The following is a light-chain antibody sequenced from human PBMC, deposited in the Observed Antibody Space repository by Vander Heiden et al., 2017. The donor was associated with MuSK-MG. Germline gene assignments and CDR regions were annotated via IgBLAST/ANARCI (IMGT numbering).Light chain of an antibody. CDR2: DAF. Sequence: AIQLTQSPSSLSASVGDRVTITCRASQGIRSALAWYQQKPGKAPKLLIYDAFSLESGVPSRFSGSGYGTDFTLTISSRQPEDFAAYYCQQNNSYPPLTFGGGTKVEIK. CDR3: QQNNSYPPLT. V-gene: IGKV1-13*02. CDR1: QGIRSA. J-gene: IGKJ4*01.